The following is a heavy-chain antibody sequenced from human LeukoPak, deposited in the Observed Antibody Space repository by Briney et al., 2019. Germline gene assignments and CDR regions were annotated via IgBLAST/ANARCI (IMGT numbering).Heavy chain of an antibody. CDR1: GFTFSSYG. CDR3: ANTPSDSSSWYGEGYYFDY. Sequence: GGSLRLSCAASGFTFSSYGMHWVRQAPGKGLEWVAVISYDGSNKYYADSVKGRFTISRDNSKNTLYLQMNSLRAEDTAVYYCANTPSDSSSWYGEGYYFDYWGQGTLVTVSS. J-gene: IGHJ4*02. D-gene: IGHD6-13*01. CDR2: ISYDGSNK. V-gene: IGHV3-30*18.